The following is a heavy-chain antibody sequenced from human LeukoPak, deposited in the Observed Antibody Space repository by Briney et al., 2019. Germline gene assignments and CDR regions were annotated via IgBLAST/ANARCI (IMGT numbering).Heavy chain of an antibody. CDR3: ARVNGRNYYFDY. Sequence: SQTLSLTCTVSGGSISSGSYYWSWIRQPAGKGLEWIGRIYTSGSTNYNPSLKSRVTISVDTSKNQFSLKLSSVNAADTAVYYCARVNGRNYYFDYWGQGTLVTVSS. D-gene: IGHD4-23*01. CDR2: IYTSGST. V-gene: IGHV4-61*02. J-gene: IGHJ4*02. CDR1: GGSISSGSYY.